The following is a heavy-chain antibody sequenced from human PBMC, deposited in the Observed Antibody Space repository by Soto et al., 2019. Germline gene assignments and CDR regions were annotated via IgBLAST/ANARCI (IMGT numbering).Heavy chain of an antibody. Sequence: GASVKVSCKASGYTFTSYAMHWVRQAPGQRLEWMGWINAGNGNTKYSQKFQGRVTITRDTSASTAYMELSSLRSEDTAVYYCARSEVTRDDAFEIWGQGTMVTVSS. CDR1: GYTFTSYA. D-gene: IGHD2-21*02. CDR3: ARSEVTRDDAFEI. J-gene: IGHJ3*02. V-gene: IGHV1-3*01. CDR2: INAGNGNT.